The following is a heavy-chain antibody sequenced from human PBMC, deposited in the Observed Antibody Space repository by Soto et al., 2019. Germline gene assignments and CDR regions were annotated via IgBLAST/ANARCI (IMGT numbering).Heavy chain of an antibody. D-gene: IGHD6-13*01. CDR3: ARDQGVAAAGITWFDP. CDR1: GVPIRRYF. Sequence: PSETLSLTSTVSGVPIRRYFWSWTRQPPGKGLDWIGSTYYTSDTKYSPSLKRRVKMSVDTSKNQFSLRLMSVTASDTAVYYCARDQGVAAAGITWFDPWGQGSLVTVSS. J-gene: IGHJ5*02. CDR2: TYYTSDT. V-gene: IGHV4-59*12.